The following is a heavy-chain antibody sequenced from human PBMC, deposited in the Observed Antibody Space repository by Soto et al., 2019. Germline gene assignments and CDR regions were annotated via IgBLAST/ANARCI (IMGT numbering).Heavy chain of an antibody. Sequence: EVQLLESGGGLVQPGGSLRLSCAASGFTFSSYAMSWVRQAPGKGLEWVSAISGSGGSTYYADSVKGRFTISRDNSKNSRYLQMNSLRAEDTALYYCAKNVWGITIFGGMDVWGQGTTVTVSS. J-gene: IGHJ6*02. CDR1: GFTFSSYA. CDR2: ISGSGGST. D-gene: IGHD3-9*01. V-gene: IGHV3-23*01. CDR3: AKNVWGITIFGGMDV.